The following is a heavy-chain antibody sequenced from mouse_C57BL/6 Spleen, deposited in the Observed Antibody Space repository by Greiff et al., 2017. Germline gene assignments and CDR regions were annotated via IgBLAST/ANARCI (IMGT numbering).Heavy chain of an antibody. V-gene: IGHV6-6*01. J-gene: IGHJ1*03. Sequence: EVNLVESGGGLVQPGGSMKLSCAASGFTFSDAWMDWVRQSPEKGLEWVAEIRNKANNHATYYAESVKGRFTISRDDSKSSVYLQMNSLRAEDTGIYYCTSLNWDWYFDVWGTGTTVTVSS. CDR3: TSLNWDWYFDV. D-gene: IGHD4-1*01. CDR2: IRNKANNHAT. CDR1: GFTFSDAW.